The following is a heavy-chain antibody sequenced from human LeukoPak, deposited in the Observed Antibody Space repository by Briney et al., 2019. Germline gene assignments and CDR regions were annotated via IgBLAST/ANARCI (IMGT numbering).Heavy chain of an antibody. CDR1: GYTLTNYA. CDR2: INTNTGNP. Sequence: ASVKVSCKASGYTLTNYALNWVRQAPGQGLEWMGWINTNTGNPTYAQGFTGRFVFSLDTSVNTAYLQISSLKAEDTAIYYCARVQGYCSTTSCYPHYWGQGALVTVSS. D-gene: IGHD2-2*01. CDR3: ARVQGYCSTTSCYPHY. V-gene: IGHV7-4-1*02. J-gene: IGHJ4*02.